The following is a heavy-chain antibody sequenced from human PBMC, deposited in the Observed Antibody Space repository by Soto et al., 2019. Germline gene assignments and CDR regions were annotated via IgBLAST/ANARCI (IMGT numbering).Heavy chain of an antibody. CDR2: IYYSGST. CDR1: GGSISSYY. V-gene: IGHV4-59*01. CDR3: AIYSSSWYVVS. Sequence: QSQTLSLTCTVSGGSISSYYWSWIRQPPGKGLEWIGYIYYSGSTNYNPSLKSRVTISVDTSKNQFSLKLSSVTAADTAVYYCAIYSSSWYVVSWGQGTLVTVSS. J-gene: IGHJ4*02. D-gene: IGHD6-13*01.